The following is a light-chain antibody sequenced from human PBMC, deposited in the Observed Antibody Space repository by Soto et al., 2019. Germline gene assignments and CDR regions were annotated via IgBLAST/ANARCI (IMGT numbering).Light chain of an antibody. J-gene: IGKJ4*01. V-gene: IGKV1-39*01. CDR2: AAS. CDR1: QSISSW. CDR3: QQSYSTPLT. Sequence: DIQVTQSPATLSASVGDRVTITCRASQSISSWLAWYQQKPGKAPKLLIYAASSLQSGVPSRFSGSGSGTDFTLIISSLQPEDFATYYCQQSYSTPLTFGGGTKVDIK.